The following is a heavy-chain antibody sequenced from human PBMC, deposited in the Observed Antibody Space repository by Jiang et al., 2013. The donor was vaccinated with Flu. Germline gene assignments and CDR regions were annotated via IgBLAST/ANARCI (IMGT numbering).Heavy chain of an antibody. V-gene: IGHV5-51*01. D-gene: IGHD3-9*01. CDR3: ASPILTGSTYYFDY. CDR2: IYPGDSDT. Sequence: SFTSYWIGWVRQMPGKGLEWMGIIYPGDSDTRYSPSFQGQVTISADKSISTAYLQWSSLKASDTAMYYCASPILTGSTYYFDYWGQGTLVTVSS. J-gene: IGHJ4*02. CDR1: SFTSYW.